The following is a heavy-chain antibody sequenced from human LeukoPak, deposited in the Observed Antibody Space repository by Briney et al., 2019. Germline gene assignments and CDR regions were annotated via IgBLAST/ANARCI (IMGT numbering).Heavy chain of an antibody. CDR1: GFTFSSYA. CDR3: ATSEEISYAFDI. J-gene: IGHJ3*02. V-gene: IGHV3-23*01. CDR2: ISGSGGST. D-gene: IGHD5-24*01. Sequence: PGGSLRLSCAASGFTFSSYAMSWVRQAPGKGLEWVSAISGSGGSTYYADSVKGRFTISRDNSKNTLYLQMNSPRAEDTAVYYCATSEEISYAFDIWGQGTMVTVSS.